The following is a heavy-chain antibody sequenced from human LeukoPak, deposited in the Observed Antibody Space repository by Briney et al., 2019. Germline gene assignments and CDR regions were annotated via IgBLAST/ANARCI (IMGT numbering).Heavy chain of an antibody. CDR1: GGSISSSSYY. CDR3: ARERTLIVGARYWFDP. CDR2: IYYSGNT. D-gene: IGHD1-26*01. V-gene: IGHV4-39*07. Sequence: SETLSPTCTVSGGSISSSSYYWGWIRQSPGKGLEWIGSIYYSGNTYYNPSLKSRVTISEDTSKNQFSLKLSSVTAADTAVYYCARERTLIVGARYWFDPWGQGTLVTVSS. J-gene: IGHJ5*02.